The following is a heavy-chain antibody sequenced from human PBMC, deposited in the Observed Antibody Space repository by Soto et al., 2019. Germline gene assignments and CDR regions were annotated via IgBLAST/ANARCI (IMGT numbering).Heavy chain of an antibody. D-gene: IGHD1-26*01. CDR2: LSGSGGST. V-gene: IGHV3-23*01. CDR3: AKLPWEVAPS. CDR1: GFTFHNFA. Sequence: PGGSLRLSCAASGFTFHNFAMSWVRQAPGKGLEWVSGLSGSGGSTYYADSVKGRFTISRDNARNTVYLQMNSLEAEDTAVYYCAKLPWEVAPSWGQGTLVTVSS. J-gene: IGHJ5*02.